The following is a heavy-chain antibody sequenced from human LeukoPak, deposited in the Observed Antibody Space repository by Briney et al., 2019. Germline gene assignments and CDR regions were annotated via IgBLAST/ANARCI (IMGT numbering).Heavy chain of an antibody. J-gene: IGHJ5*02. D-gene: IGHD2-2*01. CDR3: ARGRYFSRTSCYLSDP. V-gene: IGHV1-46*01. CDR2: INPSGGST. Sequence: ASVKVSCKASGYTFTRYYMHWVGQAPGQGLEWMGIINPSGGSTSYAQKFQGRVTMTRDTSTSTVYMELSSLRSEDTAVYYCARGRYFSRTSCYLSDPWGQGTLVTVSS. CDR1: GYTFTRYY.